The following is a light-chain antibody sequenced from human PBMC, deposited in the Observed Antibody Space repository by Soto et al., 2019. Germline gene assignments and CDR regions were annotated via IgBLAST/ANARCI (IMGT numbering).Light chain of an antibody. CDR1: QSISSN. CDR3: QQYNTWSSIT. CDR2: GTS. J-gene: IGKJ5*01. Sequence: EIVMTQSPATLSVSPGERVTLSCRASQSISSNLAWYQQKPGQAPSLLMYGTSTRPTGIQARFSGSGSGTELTLSIGSLQSEDFAGYYCQQYNTWSSITFGQGTRLEIK. V-gene: IGKV3-15*01.